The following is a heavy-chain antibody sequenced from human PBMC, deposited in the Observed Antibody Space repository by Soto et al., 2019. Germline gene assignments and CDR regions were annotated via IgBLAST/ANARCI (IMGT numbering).Heavy chain of an antibody. CDR2: INPNSGGT. CDR3: ARDAGEMATINHPDY. V-gene: IGHV1-2*04. D-gene: IGHD5-12*01. CDR1: GYTFTGYY. Sequence: GASVKVSCKASGYTFTGYYMQWVRQAPGQGLEWMGWINPNSGGTNYAQKFQGWVTMTRDTSISTAYMELSRLRSDDTAVYYCARDAGEMATINHPDYWGQGTLVTVSS. J-gene: IGHJ4*02.